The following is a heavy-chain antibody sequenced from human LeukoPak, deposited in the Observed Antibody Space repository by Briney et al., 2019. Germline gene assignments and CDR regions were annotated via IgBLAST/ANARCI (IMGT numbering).Heavy chain of an antibody. CDR3: ARGGRWLLPGLTD. D-gene: IGHD3-22*01. Sequence: GGSLRLSCAASGFTFSDYWMSWVRQAPGKGLEWVSVIYSGGSTYYADSVKGRFTISRHNSKNTLYLQMNSLRAEDTAVYYCARGGRWLLPGLTDWGQGTLVTVSS. V-gene: IGHV3-53*04. J-gene: IGHJ4*02. CDR1: GFTFSDYW. CDR2: IYSGGST.